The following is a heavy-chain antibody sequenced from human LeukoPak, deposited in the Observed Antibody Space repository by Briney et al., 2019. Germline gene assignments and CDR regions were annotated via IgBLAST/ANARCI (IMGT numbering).Heavy chain of an antibody. D-gene: IGHD2-21*02. CDR1: GGSISSYY. CDR3: ARDNVVVTAIPFDY. Sequence: SETLSLTCTVSGGSISSYYWSWIRQPAGKGLEWIGRIYTSGGTNYNPSLKSRVTMSVDTSKNQFSLKLSSVTAADTAVYYCARDNVVVTAIPFDYWGQGTLVTVSS. J-gene: IGHJ4*02. CDR2: IYTSGGT. V-gene: IGHV4-4*07.